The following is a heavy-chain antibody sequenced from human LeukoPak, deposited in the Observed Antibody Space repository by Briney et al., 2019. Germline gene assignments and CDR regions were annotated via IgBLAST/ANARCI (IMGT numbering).Heavy chain of an antibody. CDR3: ARAITMVRGVIDY. V-gene: IGHV3-30-3*01. CDR1: GFXFSSYA. CDR2: IAYDGSNK. Sequence: GGSLRLSCAASGFXFSSYAIHWVRQAPGKGLEWMAVIAYDGSNKYYADSVKGRFTISRDNSKNTLYLQMNSLRAEDTAVYYCARAITMVRGVIDYWGQGTLVTVSS. J-gene: IGHJ4*02. D-gene: IGHD3-10*01.